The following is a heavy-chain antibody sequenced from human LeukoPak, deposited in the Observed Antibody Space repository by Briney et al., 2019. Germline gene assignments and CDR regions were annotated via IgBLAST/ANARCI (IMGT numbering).Heavy chain of an antibody. Sequence: SETLSLTCTVSGDSISSYYWSWIRQPPGKGLEWIGYIYYSGSTNYNPSLKSRVTISVDTSKNQFSLKLSSVTAADTAVYYCARDYSSSWYHWFDPWGLGTLVTVSS. J-gene: IGHJ5*02. V-gene: IGHV4-59*01. D-gene: IGHD6-13*01. CDR1: GDSISSYY. CDR2: IYYSGST. CDR3: ARDYSSSWYHWFDP.